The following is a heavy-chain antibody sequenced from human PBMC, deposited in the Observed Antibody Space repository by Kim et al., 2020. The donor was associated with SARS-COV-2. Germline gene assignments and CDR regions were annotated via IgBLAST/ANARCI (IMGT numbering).Heavy chain of an antibody. CDR1: GGTFSSYA. D-gene: IGHD3-10*01. V-gene: IGHV1-69*13. CDR2: IIPIFGTA. Sequence: SVKVSCKASGGTFSSYAISWVRQAPGQGLEWMGGIIPIFGTANYAQKFQGRVTITADESTSTAYMELSSLRSEDTAVYYCAPSTLRGKLYYFDYWGQGTLVTVSS. CDR3: APSTLRGKLYYFDY. J-gene: IGHJ4*02.